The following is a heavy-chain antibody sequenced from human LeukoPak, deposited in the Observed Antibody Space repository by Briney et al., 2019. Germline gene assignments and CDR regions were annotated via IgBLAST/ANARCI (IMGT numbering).Heavy chain of an antibody. CDR3: ARRGRLRPLDY. D-gene: IGHD5-12*01. Sequence: PSETLSLTCAVYGGSFSSHYWSWIRQPPGKGLEWIGYIYYSGSTNYNPSLKSRVTISIDTSKNQFSLKLSSVTAADTAVYYCARRGRLRPLDYWGQGTLVTVSS. J-gene: IGHJ4*02. V-gene: IGHV4-59*11. CDR1: GGSFSSHY. CDR2: IYYSGST.